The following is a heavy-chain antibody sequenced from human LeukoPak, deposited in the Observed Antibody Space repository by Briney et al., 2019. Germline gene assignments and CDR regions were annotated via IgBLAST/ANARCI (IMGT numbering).Heavy chain of an antibody. CDR2: IYYSGST. D-gene: IGHD6-19*01. CDR3: ARLAVAGTRWFDP. V-gene: IGHV4-34*01. CDR1: GGSFSGYY. Sequence: PSETLSLTCAVYGGSFSGYYWSWIRQPPGKGLEWIGSIYYSGSTYYNPSLKSRVTISVDTSKNQFSLKLSSVTAADTAVYYCARLAVAGTRWFDPWGQGTLVTVSS. J-gene: IGHJ5*02.